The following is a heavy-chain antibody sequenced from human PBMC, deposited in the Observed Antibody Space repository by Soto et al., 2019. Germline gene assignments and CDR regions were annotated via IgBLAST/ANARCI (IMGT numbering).Heavy chain of an antibody. CDR3: AKGSGGRWAHAEYFQH. V-gene: IGHV3-9*01. CDR1: GFTFDDYA. D-gene: IGHD2-15*01. J-gene: IGHJ1*01. CDR2: ISWNSGSI. Sequence: EVQLVESGGGLVQPGRSLRLSCAASGFTFDDYAMHWVRQAPGKGLEWVSGISWNSGSIGYADSVKGRFTISRDNAKNSMYLQMNSLRAEDTALYYWAKGSGGRWAHAEYFQHWGQGTLVTVSS.